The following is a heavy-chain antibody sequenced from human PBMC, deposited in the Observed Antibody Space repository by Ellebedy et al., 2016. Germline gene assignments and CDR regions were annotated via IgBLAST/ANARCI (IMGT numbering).Heavy chain of an antibody. CDR1: GFTFSDYY. J-gene: IGHJ4*02. CDR3: ARALIGGKNY. V-gene: IGHV3-11*01. CDR2: ISSSGRTI. Sequence: GGSLRLXCAASGFTFSDYYMTWIRQAPGKGLEWVSYISSSGRTIYYADSVKGRFTISRDNAKNSLYLQMNSLRVEDTAVYYCARALIGGKNYWGQGTLVTVSS. D-gene: IGHD3-16*01.